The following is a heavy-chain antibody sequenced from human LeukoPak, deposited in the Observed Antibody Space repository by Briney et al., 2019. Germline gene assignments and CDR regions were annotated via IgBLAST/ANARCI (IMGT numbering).Heavy chain of an antibody. V-gene: IGHV3-30*02. CDR1: GFTFSSYG. Sequence: GGSLRLSCAASGFTFSSYGMHWVRQAPGKGLEWVAFIRYDGSNKYYADSVKGRFTISRDNSKNTLYLQMNSLRAEDTAVYYCAVFGGAVAGYWGQGTLVTVSS. CDR2: IRYDGSNK. D-gene: IGHD6-19*01. CDR3: AVFGGAVAGY. J-gene: IGHJ4*02.